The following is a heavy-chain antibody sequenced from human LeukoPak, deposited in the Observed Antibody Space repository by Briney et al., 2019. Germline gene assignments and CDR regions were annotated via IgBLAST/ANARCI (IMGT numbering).Heavy chain of an antibody. CDR1: GFTFDNYG. Sequence: GGSLRLSCAASGFTFDNYGLSWVRQAPGKGLEWVSGINWNGGSTGHADSVKGRFTISRDNAKNSLYPQMNSLRAEDTALYYCARVGIYGDYNRYFDYWGQGTLVTVSS. D-gene: IGHD4-17*01. CDR2: INWNGGST. V-gene: IGHV3-20*04. J-gene: IGHJ4*02. CDR3: ARVGIYGDYNRYFDY.